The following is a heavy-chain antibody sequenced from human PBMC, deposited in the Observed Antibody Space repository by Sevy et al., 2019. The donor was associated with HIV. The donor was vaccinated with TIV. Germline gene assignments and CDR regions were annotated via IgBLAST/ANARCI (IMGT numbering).Heavy chain of an antibody. J-gene: IGHJ5*01. D-gene: IGHD3-16*01. CDR2: MHYGGNT. Sequence: SETLSLTCTASGGSLVSPTFYWGWVRQPPGERLDWIAAMHYGGNTYYNPSLTDRLAMSIDTSKNQFSLNLTSVTAADAAVYHCVRDHHLRGRHWFDSWGQGALVTVSS. CDR3: VRDHHLRGRHWFDS. V-gene: IGHV4-39*02. CDR1: GGSLVSPTFY.